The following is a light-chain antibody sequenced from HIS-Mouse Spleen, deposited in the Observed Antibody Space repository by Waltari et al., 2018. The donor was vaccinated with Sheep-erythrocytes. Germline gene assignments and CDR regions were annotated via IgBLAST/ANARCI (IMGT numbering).Light chain of an antibody. CDR2: EGS. CDR3: CSYAGSSTPWV. CDR1: SSDVGSYNL. V-gene: IGLV2-23*01. J-gene: IGLJ3*02. Sequence: QSALTQPASVSGSPGQSITISCTGTSSDVGSYNLVSWYQQHPGKAPKLMMYEGSKRPSWVSNRFSGSKSGNTASLTISGLQAEDEADYYCCSYAGSSTPWVFGGGTKLTVL.